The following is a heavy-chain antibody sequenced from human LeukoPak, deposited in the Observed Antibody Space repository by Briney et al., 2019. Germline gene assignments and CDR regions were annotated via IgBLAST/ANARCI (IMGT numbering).Heavy chain of an antibody. D-gene: IGHD3-10*01. CDR1: GGSFSGYY. J-gene: IGHJ1*01. CDR3: ASSSGQH. Sequence: SETLSLTCAVYGGSFSGYYWSWIRQPPGKGLEWIGEINHSGSANYNPSLKSRVTISVDTSKNQFSLKLSSVTAADTAVYYCASSSGQHWGQGTLVTVSS. CDR2: INHSGSA. V-gene: IGHV4-34*01.